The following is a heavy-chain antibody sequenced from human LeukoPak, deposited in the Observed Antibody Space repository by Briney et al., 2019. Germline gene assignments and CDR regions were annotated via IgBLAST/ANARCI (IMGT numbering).Heavy chain of an antibody. CDR3: AREMDSGSYLGY. D-gene: IGHD3-10*01. CDR2: IKSSGTIT. CDR1: GFTFSDYR. V-gene: IGHV3-48*01. J-gene: IGHJ4*02. Sequence: PGGSLRLSCAASGFTFSDYRMNWVRQAPGKGLEWISFIKSSGTITYYTDSVKGRFTISRDNAKNSLYLQMNSLRAEDTAVYYCAREMDSGSYLGYWGQGALVTVSS.